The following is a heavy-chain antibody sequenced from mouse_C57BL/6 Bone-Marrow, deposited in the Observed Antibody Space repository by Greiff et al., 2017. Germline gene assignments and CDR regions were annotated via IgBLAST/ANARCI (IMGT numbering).Heavy chain of an antibody. D-gene: IGHD2-2*01. J-gene: IGHJ3*01. Sequence: VQRVESGPGLVQPSQSLSITCTVSGFSLTSYGVHWVRQPPGKGLEWLGVIWSGGSTDYNAAFISRLSISKDNSKSQVFFKMNSLQADDTAIYYCAKMVEAWFANWGQGTLVTVSA. CDR3: AKMVEAWFAN. V-gene: IGHV2-4*01. CDR2: IWSGGST. CDR1: GFSLTSYG.